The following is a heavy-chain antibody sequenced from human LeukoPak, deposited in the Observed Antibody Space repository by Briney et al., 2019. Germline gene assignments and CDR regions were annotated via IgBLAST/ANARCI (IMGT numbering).Heavy chain of an antibody. CDR1: GGSISGYY. J-gene: IGHJ4*02. Sequence: SETLSLTCTVSGGSISGYYWTWIRQLPGKGLEWIGYIYNSGITNYNPSLKSRVTVSVDTSKNQFSLRLTSVTAADTAVYYCARYRQGTSGNDYWGQGTLVTVSS. V-gene: IGHV4-59*08. D-gene: IGHD2-8*01. CDR3: ARYRQGTSGNDY. CDR2: IYNSGIT.